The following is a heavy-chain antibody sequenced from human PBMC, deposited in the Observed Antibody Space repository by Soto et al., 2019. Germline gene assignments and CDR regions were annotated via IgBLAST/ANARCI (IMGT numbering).Heavy chain of an antibody. CDR2: MKSDGSR. J-gene: IGHJ5*01. CDR1: GFTFRTDG. V-gene: IGHV3-30*18. D-gene: IGHD3-3*01. CDR3: AKPRSSLEWPPFDS. Sequence: GXSLRLSCEASGFTFRTDGIHWVGQAPGKGLEWVAVMKSDGSRDHIDSVKGRFTIFRDNSKKTLYLQMNNLRNEDSAVYYCAKPRSSLEWPPFDSWGHGTLVTVSS.